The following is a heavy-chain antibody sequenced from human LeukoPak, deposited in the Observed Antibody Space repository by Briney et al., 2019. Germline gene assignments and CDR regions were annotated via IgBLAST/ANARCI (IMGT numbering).Heavy chain of an antibody. CDR1: GFTFSSYD. D-gene: IGHD3-10*02. CDR3: AELGITMIGGV. J-gene: IGHJ6*04. V-gene: IGHV3-21*01. Sequence: GGSLRLSCAASGFTFSSYDINWVRQAPGKGLEWVSSITRSSSYINYADSVRGRFTTSRDNAKNSLYLQMNSLRAEDTAVYYCAELGITMIGGVWGKGTTVTISS. CDR2: ITRSSSYI.